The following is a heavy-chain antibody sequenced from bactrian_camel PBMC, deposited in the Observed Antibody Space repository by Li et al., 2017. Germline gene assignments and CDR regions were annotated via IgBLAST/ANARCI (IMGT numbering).Heavy chain of an antibody. V-gene: IGHV3S40*01. CDR2: INSGGTT. CDR3: VRGGDDDTWSFNY. Sequence: VQLVESGGGLVQPGGSLRLSCTASGFTFSTYAMNRVRQAPGKGLEWVSFINSGGTTYYADSVKGRFTTSRDNAKNTVYLQMKSLKPEDTAVYTCVRGGDDDTWSFNYWGQGTQVTVS. D-gene: IGHD6*01. CDR1: GFTFSTYA. J-gene: IGHJ4*01.